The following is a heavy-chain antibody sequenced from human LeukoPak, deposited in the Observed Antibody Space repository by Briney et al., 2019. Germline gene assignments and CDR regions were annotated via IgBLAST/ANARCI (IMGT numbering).Heavy chain of an antibody. D-gene: IGHD3-10*02. CDR2: ISSSGSNI. J-gene: IGHJ6*04. CDR3: AELGITMIGGV. Sequence: GGSLRLSCAASGFTFSSYEMNWVRQAPGKGLEWVSYISSSGSNIYYADSVEGRFTISRDNSKNSLYLQMNSLRAEDTAVYYCAELGITMIGGVWGKGTTVTISS. V-gene: IGHV3-48*03. CDR1: GFTFSSYE.